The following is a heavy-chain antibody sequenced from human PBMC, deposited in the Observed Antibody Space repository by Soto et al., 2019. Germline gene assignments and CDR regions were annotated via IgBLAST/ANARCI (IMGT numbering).Heavy chain of an antibody. CDR3: AKASSSSPLLVRY. CDR1: GFTFSSYA. D-gene: IGHD6-6*01. V-gene: IGHV3-23*01. Sequence: GGSLILSCAASGFTFSSYAMSWVRQVPGKGLEWVSAISGSGGSTYYADSVKGRFTISRDNSKNTLYLQMNSLRAEDTAVYYCAKASSSSPLLVRYWGQGTLVTVSS. CDR2: ISGSGGST. J-gene: IGHJ4*02.